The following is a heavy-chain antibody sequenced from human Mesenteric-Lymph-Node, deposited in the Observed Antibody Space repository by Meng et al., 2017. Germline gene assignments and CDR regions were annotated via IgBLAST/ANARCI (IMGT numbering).Heavy chain of an antibody. J-gene: IGHJ4*02. CDR3: ARDRTTGRYFDY. CDR2: IYYSGST. Sequence: VQLQESGPGLVKPPQTRSLTCTVPGGSISSGDYYWSWIRQPPGKGLEWIGYIYYSGSTYYNPSLKSRVTISVDTSKNQFSLKLSSVTAADTAVYYCARDRTTGRYFDYWGQGTLVTVSS. CDR1: GGSISSGDYY. V-gene: IGHV4-30-4*01. D-gene: IGHD4-11*01.